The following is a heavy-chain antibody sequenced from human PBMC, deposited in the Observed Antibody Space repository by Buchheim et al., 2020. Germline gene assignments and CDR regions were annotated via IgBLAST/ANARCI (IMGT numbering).Heavy chain of an antibody. CDR3: ASYRIVTVSNPTRWFDP. CDR1: GFTFNNYA. Sequence: EVQLLESGGGWVQPGGSLRLSCAASGFTFNNYAMTWVRQAPGKGLEWVSTIGGSGTTYYADSVKGRFTISRDNPKNTLYLQMNSLRAEDTGVYYCASYRIVTVSNPTRWFDPWGQGT. J-gene: IGHJ5*02. V-gene: IGHV3-23*01. CDR2: IGGSGTT. D-gene: IGHD1-26*01.